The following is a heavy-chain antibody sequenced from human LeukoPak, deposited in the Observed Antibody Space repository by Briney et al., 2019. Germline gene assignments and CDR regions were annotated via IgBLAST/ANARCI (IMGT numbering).Heavy chain of an antibody. CDR1: GFTFSDYY. D-gene: IGHD3-22*01. V-gene: IGHV3-11*01. J-gene: IGHJ4*02. Sequence: PGGSLRLSCAASGFTFSDYYMSWIRQAPGKGLEWVSYISSSGSTIYYADSVKGRFTISRDNAKNSLYLQMNSLRAEDTAVYYCARGPAYYDSSGGGPFFDYWGQGTLVTVSS. CDR3: ARGPAYYDSSGGGPFFDY. CDR2: ISSSGSTI.